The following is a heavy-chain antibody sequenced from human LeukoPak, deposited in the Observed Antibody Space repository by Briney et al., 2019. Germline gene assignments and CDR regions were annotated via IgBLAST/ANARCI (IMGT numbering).Heavy chain of an antibody. Sequence: PSQTLSLTCTVSGGSISSGSYYWGWIRQPPGKGLEWIGSIYYSGSTYYNPSLKSRVTISVDTSKNQFSLKLSSVTAADTAVYYCARQDGDYGDYWGQGTLVTVSS. V-gene: IGHV4-39*01. J-gene: IGHJ4*02. CDR1: GGSISSGSYY. CDR2: IYYSGST. CDR3: ARQDGDYGDY. D-gene: IGHD4-17*01.